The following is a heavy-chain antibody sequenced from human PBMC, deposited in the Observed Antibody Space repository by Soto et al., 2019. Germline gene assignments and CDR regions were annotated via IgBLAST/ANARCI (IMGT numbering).Heavy chain of an antibody. D-gene: IGHD5-12*01. CDR1: GYTFTSYA. V-gene: IGHV1-3*01. CDR3: ARDRVKWLRQQTRPNWFDP. J-gene: IGHJ5*02. CDR2: INAGNGNT. Sequence: GASVKVSCKASGYTFTSYAMHWVRQAPGQRLEWMGWINAGNGNTKYSQKFQGRVTITRDTSASTAYMELSSLRSEDTAVYYCARDRVKWLRQQTRPNWFDPWGQGTLVTVSS.